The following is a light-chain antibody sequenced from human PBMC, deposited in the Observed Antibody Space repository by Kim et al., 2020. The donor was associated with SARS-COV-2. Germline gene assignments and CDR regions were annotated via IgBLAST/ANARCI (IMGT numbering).Light chain of an antibody. V-gene: IGKV1-5*03. CDR2: KAS. CDR1: QSISSW. J-gene: IGKJ2*03. CDR3: QQYNSPYS. Sequence: RSASVGDRVTVTCRASQSISSWLAWYQQKPGKAPKLLIYKASSLESGVPSRFSGSGSGTEFTLTISSLQPDDFATYYCQQYNSPYSFGQGTKLEI.